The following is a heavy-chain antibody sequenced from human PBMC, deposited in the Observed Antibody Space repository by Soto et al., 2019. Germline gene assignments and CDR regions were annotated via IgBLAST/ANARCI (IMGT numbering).Heavy chain of an antibody. D-gene: IGHD6-6*01. J-gene: IGHJ3*02. CDR1: GFTVSSNY. Sequence: QTGGSLRLSCAASGFTVSSNYMSWVRQAPGKGLEWVSVIYSGGSTYYADSVKGRFTISRDNSKNTLYLQMNSLRAEDTAVYYCARELRGPRIAARPVPDAFDIWGQGTMVTVSS. CDR3: ARELRGPRIAARPVPDAFDI. V-gene: IGHV3-53*01. CDR2: IYSGGST.